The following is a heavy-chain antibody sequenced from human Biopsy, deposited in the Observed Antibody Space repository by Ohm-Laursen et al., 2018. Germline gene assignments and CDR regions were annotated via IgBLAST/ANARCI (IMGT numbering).Heavy chain of an antibody. Sequence: SVKVSCNVSGYSFTKYYINWVRQAPGQGLEWMGIINPTGGTTSYAEKFQGRVTLTRDTSTGTVYLELNSLIYEDTALYYCARDETGSSVFGPYYYGMDVWGQGTTVTVSS. CDR3: ARDETGSSVFGPYYYGMDV. V-gene: IGHV1-46*01. CDR1: GYSFTKYY. D-gene: IGHD3-9*01. J-gene: IGHJ6*02. CDR2: INPTGGTT.